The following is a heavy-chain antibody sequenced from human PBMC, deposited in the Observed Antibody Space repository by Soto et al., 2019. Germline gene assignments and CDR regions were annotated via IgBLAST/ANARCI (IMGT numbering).Heavy chain of an antibody. CDR1: GQSFSGHS. CDR2: INESGST. D-gene: IGHD1-1*01. J-gene: IGHJ4*02. Sequence: QVQLQQWGAGLVKPSETLSLSCAVYGQSFSGHSWAWIRQPPGKGLEWTGEINESGSTYYNPSLKSRVTISTDTSKNQFSLKLSSVSAADTAAYFCARGSGIVALPGELEDVKNDYWGQGTLVNVSS. CDR3: ARGSGIVALPGELEDVKNDY. V-gene: IGHV4-34*01.